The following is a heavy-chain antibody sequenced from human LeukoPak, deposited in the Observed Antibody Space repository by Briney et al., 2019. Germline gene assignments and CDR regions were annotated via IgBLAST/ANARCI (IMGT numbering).Heavy chain of an antibody. CDR2: IYYSGST. Sequence: PSETLSLTCTVSGGSISSSSYYWGWIRQPPGKGLEWIGSIYYSGSTYYNPSLKSRVTISVDTSKNQFSLKLSSVTAADTAVYYCERHPERNWGSHFDYWGQGTLVTVSS. D-gene: IGHD7-27*01. CDR3: ERHPERNWGSHFDY. CDR1: GGSISSSSYY. V-gene: IGHV4-39*01. J-gene: IGHJ4*02.